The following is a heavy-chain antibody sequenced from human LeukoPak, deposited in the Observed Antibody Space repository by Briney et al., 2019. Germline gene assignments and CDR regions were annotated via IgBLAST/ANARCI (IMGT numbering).Heavy chain of an antibody. J-gene: IGHJ4*02. CDR2: IYTSGST. V-gene: IGHV4-4*07. Sequence: SETLSLTCTVSGGSFSGYYWSWIRQPAGKGLEWIGRIYTSGSTNYNPSLKSRVTMSVDTSKNQFSLKLSSVTAADTAAYYCASVSSAGIWGYWGQGTLLTVSS. D-gene: IGHD6-19*01. CDR3: ASVSSAGIWGY. CDR1: GGSFSGYY.